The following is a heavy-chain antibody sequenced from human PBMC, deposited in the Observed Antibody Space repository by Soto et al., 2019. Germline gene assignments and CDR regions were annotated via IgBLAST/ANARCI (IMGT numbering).Heavy chain of an antibody. CDR3: ARRAVAPAPIGYFHYHLDV. J-gene: IGHJ6*02. D-gene: IGHD2-2*02. V-gene: IGHV1-69*06. CDR1: GGTFDNYA. Sequence: QVQLVQSGAEVKKPGSSVKVSCKTSGGTFDNYAINWVRQAPGQGLEWMGGIIPIFGALNYAQKFQGRVTITADKSTSTAYMELGSQTSEDTAVYYCARRAVAPAPIGYFHYHLDVWGQGTTVTVSS. CDR2: IIPIFGAL.